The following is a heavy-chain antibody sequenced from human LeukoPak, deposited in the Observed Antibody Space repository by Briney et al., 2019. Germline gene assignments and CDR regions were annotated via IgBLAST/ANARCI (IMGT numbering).Heavy chain of an antibody. J-gene: IGHJ3*02. CDR1: GFTFSSYG. CDR2: IKQDGSEK. Sequence: GRSLRLSCAASGFTFSSYGMHRVRQAPGKGLEWVANIKQDGSEKYYVDSVKGRFTISRDNAKNSLYLQMNSLRAEDTAVYYCARGSRAFDIWGQGTMVTVSS. CDR3: ARGSRAFDI. V-gene: IGHV3-7*04. D-gene: IGHD6-6*01.